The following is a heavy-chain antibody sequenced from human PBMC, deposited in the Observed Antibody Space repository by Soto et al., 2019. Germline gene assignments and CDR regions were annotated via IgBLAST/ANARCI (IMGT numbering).Heavy chain of an antibody. V-gene: IGHV4-59*01. D-gene: IGHD2-2*01. J-gene: IGHJ6*03. CDR1: GGSISSYY. CDR3: AREWGAGYCSSTSCYRRYMDV. Sequence: SETLSLTCTVSGGSISSYYWSWIRQPPGKGLEWIGYIYYSGSTNYNPSLKSRVTISVDTSKNQFSLKLSSVTAADTAVYYCAREWGAGYCSSTSCYRRYMDVWGKGTTVTVSS. CDR2: IYYSGST.